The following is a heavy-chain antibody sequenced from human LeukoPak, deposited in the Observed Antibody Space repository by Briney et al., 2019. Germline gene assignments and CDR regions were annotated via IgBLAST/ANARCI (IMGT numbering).Heavy chain of an antibody. CDR3: AKEQRGYSGYMVGSCFDP. V-gene: IGHV3-23*01. CDR1: GFTFSSYA. Sequence: PGGSLRLSCAASGFTFSSYAMSWVRQAPGKGLEWVSTISINDTSIYYVDSVKGRFTISRDNSKNTLYLQMNSLRAEDTAVYYCAKEQRGYSGYMVGSCFDPWGQGTLVTVSS. D-gene: IGHD5-12*01. J-gene: IGHJ5*02. CDR2: ISINDTSI.